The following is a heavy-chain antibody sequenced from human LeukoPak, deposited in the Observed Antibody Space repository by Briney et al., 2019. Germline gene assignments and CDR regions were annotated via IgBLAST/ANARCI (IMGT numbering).Heavy chain of an antibody. D-gene: IGHD3/OR15-3a*01. CDR3: ARDRVGHFDY. CDR2: ISYDGSNK. CDR1: GFTFSSYA. J-gene: IGHJ4*02. Sequence: GGSLRLSCAASGFTFSSYAMHWVRQAPGKGLEWVAVISYDGSNKYYADSVKGRFTISRDNSKNTLYLQMNNLRAEDTAVYYCARDRVGHFDYWGQGTLVTVSS. V-gene: IGHV3-30-3*01.